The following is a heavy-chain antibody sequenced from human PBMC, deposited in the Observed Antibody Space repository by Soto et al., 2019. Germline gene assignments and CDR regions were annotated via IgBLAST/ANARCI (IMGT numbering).Heavy chain of an antibody. D-gene: IGHD2-15*01. CDR1: GGTFSSYT. Sequence: SVKVSCKASGGTFSSYTISWVLQAPGQGLEWMGRIIPILGIANYAQKFQGRVTITADKSTSTAYMELSSLRSEDTAVYYCARGYCSGGSCCEGTYYYYMDVWGKGTTVTVSS. V-gene: IGHV1-69*02. CDR2: IIPILGIA. CDR3: ARGYCSGGSCCEGTYYYYMDV. J-gene: IGHJ6*03.